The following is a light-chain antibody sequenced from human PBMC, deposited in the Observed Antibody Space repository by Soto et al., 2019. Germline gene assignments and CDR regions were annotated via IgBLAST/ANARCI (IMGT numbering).Light chain of an antibody. J-gene: IGLJ1*01. Sequence: QSALTQPRSVSGSPGQSGTSSCTWTSSDVGGYNYVSWYQQHPGKAPKLVIYDVSERPSGVPDRFSGSKSGNAASLTISGLQAEDETDYYCCAYAGGYYVFGTGTKVTVL. V-gene: IGLV2-11*01. CDR2: DVS. CDR1: SSDVGGYNY. CDR3: CAYAGGYYV.